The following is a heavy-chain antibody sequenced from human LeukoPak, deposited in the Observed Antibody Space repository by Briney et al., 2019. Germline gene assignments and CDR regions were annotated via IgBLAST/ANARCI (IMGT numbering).Heavy chain of an antibody. CDR1: GFTFSICS. Sequence: PGGSLRLSCAASGFTFSICSMNWVRQAPGEGLEWVSFISCSRSSIYYADSVKGRFTISCDNAKSSLYLQMNSLRAEDTAVYYCARVTSQAVADSYYYYMDVWGKGTTVTVSS. CDR2: ISCSRSSI. CDR3: ARVTSQAVADSYYYYMDV. J-gene: IGHJ6*03. V-gene: IGHV3-48*01. D-gene: IGHD6-19*01.